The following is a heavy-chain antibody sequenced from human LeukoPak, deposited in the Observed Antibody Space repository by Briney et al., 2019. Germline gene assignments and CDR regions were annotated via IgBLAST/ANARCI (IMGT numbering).Heavy chain of an antibody. V-gene: IGHV1-46*01. D-gene: IGHD4-11*01. CDR1: GYTFTNYY. J-gene: IGHJ4*02. CDR2: INPSGGST. Sequence: ASVKVSCKASGYTFTNYYMHWVRQAPGQGLEWMGIINPSGGSTSYAQKFQGRVTMTRDTSTSTVYMELSSLRSEDTAVYYCARSMTTVTTQHPVTPNFDYWGQGTLVTVSS. CDR3: ARSMTTVTTQHPVTPNFDY.